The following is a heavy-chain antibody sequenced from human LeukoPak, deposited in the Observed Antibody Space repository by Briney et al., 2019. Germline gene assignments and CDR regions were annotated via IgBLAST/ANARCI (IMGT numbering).Heavy chain of an antibody. Sequence: GGSLRLSCAASGFTFSSYAMHWVRQAPGKGLEWVAVISYDGSNKYYADSVKGRFTISRDNSKNTLYLQMNSLRAEDTAVYYCAKDGSSWYGNWFDPWGQGTLVTVSS. V-gene: IGHV3-30*04. CDR1: GFTFSSYA. D-gene: IGHD6-13*01. CDR2: ISYDGSNK. J-gene: IGHJ5*02. CDR3: AKDGSSWYGNWFDP.